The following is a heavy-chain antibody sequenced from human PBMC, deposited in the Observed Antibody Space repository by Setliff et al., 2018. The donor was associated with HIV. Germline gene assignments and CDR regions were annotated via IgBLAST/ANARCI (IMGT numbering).Heavy chain of an antibody. Sequence: PSETLSLTCSVSGGSVSSTSNYWGWIRQPPGKGPEWIGSIYYSGSTYYNPSLKSRVTISVDTSKNQFSLKLSSVTAADSAVYYCARVQVGGYNFYFDYWGQGTLVTVSS. CDR1: GGSVSSTSNY. D-gene: IGHD5-12*01. V-gene: IGHV4-39*01. CDR3: ARVQVGGYNFYFDY. CDR2: IYYSGST. J-gene: IGHJ4*02.